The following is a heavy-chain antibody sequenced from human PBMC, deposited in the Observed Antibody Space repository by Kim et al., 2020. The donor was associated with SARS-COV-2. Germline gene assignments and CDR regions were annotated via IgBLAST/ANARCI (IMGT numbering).Heavy chain of an antibody. D-gene: IGHD3-9*01. CDR2: IIPILGIA. V-gene: IGHV1-69*04. Sequence: SVKVSCKASGGTFSSYAISWVRQAPGQGLEWMGRIIPILGIANYAQKFQGRVTITADKSTSTAYMELSSLRSEDTAVYYCARDQTGNYDILTGRIYYYYGMEVWGQGTTVTVSS. CDR3: ARDQTGNYDILTGRIYYYYGMEV. CDR1: GGTFSSYA. J-gene: IGHJ6*02.